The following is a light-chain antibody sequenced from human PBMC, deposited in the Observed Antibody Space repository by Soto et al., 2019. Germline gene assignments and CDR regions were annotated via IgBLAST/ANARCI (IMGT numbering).Light chain of an antibody. J-gene: IGLJ2*01. V-gene: IGLV1-36*01. CDR2: YDD. CDR3: AAWDDRLNGVV. CDR1: SSNIGNNA. Sequence: QSVLTQPPSVSDAPRQRVTISCSGSSSNIGNNAVNWYQQLPGKAPKLLIYYDDLLPSGVSDRFSGSKSGTSASLAISGLQSEDESDYYCAAWDDRLNGVVFGGGTKLTVL.